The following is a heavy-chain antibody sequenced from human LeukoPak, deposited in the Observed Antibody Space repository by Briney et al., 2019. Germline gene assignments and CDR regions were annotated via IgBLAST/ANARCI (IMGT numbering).Heavy chain of an antibody. D-gene: IGHD4-17*01. V-gene: IGHV4-59*01. CDR1: GGSISSYY. Sequence: PSETLSLTCTVSGGSISSYYWSWIRQPPGKGLEWIGYIYYSGSTNYNPSLKSRVTISLDTSKNQFSLKPSSVTAADTAVYYCARDYGARRNWFDPWGQGTLVTVSS. J-gene: IGHJ5*02. CDR3: ARDYGARRNWFDP. CDR2: IYYSGST.